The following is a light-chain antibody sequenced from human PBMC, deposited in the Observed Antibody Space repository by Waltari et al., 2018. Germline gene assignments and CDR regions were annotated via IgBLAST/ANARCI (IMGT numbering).Light chain of an antibody. J-gene: IGLJ2*01. CDR2: DVS. Sequence: QSALTQPRSVSGSPGQSVTISCTGTTSDVGGYNYVSWYQHHPGKAPKLMIYDVSTRPAGVPDRFSGSKSGNTASLTISGLQAEDEADYYCCSYAGTYTLLFGGGTKLTVL. CDR1: TSDVGGYNY. V-gene: IGLV2-11*01. CDR3: CSYAGTYTLL.